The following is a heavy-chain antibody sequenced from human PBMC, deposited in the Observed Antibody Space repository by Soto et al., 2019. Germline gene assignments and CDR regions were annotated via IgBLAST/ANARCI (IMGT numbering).Heavy chain of an antibody. J-gene: IGHJ4*02. Sequence: PGGSLRLSCAASGFTFSSYAMSWVRQAPGKGLEWVSAISGSGGSTYYADSVKGRFTISRDNSKNTLYLQMNSLRAEDTAVYYCAKDRVGGYFDWLQYYFDYWGQGTLVTVSS. CDR1: GFTFSSYA. CDR3: AKDRVGGYFDWLQYYFDY. V-gene: IGHV3-23*01. CDR2: ISGSGGST. D-gene: IGHD3-9*01.